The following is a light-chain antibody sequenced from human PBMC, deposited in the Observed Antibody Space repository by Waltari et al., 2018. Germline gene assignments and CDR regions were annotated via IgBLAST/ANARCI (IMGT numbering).Light chain of an antibody. CDR1: SGYSSSI. J-gene: IGLJ3*02. CDR3: ETWDYNIRV. CDR2: FDGSGNY. Sequence: QPVLTQPSSASASLGSSVKLTCTLSSGYSSSIIAWHQQQTGKDPRYLMKFDGSGNYNKGSGIPVRFSCSFSGADRYLTISNLQSEDEADYYCETWDYNIRVFGGGTKLTVL. V-gene: IGLV4-60*03.